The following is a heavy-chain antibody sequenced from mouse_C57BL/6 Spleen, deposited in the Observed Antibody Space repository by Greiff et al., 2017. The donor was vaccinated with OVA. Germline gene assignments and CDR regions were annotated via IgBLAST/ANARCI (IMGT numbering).Heavy chain of an antibody. CDR2: IDPETGGT. CDR3: TKEGGTDY. D-gene: IGHD4-1*01. V-gene: IGHV1-15*01. J-gene: IGHJ2*01. Sequence: VKLQESGAELVRPGASVTLSCKASGYTFTDYEMHWVKQTPVHGLEWIGAIDPETGGTAYNQKFKGKAILTADKSSSTAYMELRSLTSEDSAVSYCTKEGGTDYWGQGTTLTVSS. CDR1: GYTFTDYE.